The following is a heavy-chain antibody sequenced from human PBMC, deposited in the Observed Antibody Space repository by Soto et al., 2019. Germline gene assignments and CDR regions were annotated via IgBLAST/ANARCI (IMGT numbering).Heavy chain of an antibody. J-gene: IGHJ4*02. CDR1: GYTFTSYG. Sequence: QVQLVQSGAEVKKPGASVKVSCKASGYTFTSYGISWVRQAPGQRLEWMGWISAYNGNTNYAQKLEXRVTMTTEKSTSTAYMELRSRRSDDTAVYYCAGDRGYSSDYWGQGTLVTVSS. V-gene: IGHV1-18*01. CDR2: ISAYNGNT. D-gene: IGHD6-13*01. CDR3: AGDRGYSSDY.